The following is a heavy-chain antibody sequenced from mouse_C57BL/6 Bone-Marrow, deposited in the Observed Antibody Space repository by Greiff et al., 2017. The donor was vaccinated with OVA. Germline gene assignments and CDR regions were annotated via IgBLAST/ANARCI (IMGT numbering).Heavy chain of an antibody. V-gene: IGHV2-2*01. CDR2: IWSGGST. D-gene: IGHD2-5*01. CDR1: GFSLTSYG. Sequence: VQLQQSGPGLVQPSQSLSITCTVSGFSLTSYGVHWVRQSPGKGLEWLGVIWSGGSTDSNAAFISRMSISKDNSKSQVFFKMNSLQAADTAIYYGARLYYSNYLDYWGQGTSVTVSS. CDR3: ARLYYSNYLDY. J-gene: IGHJ4*01.